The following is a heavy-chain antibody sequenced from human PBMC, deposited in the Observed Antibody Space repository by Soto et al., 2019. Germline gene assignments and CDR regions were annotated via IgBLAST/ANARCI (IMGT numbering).Heavy chain of an antibody. V-gene: IGHV1-18*04. CDR1: GYTFTSYG. Sequence: QVQLVQSGAEVKKPGASVKVSCKASGYTFTSYGISWVRQAPGQGLEWMGWISAYNGNTNYAQKLQGRVTMTTDTPTSTAYMERRSLRPGDTAVYYCTRDPPPYSRGWAYWGQGTLVTVPP. CDR2: ISAYNGNT. J-gene: IGHJ4*02. CDR3: TRDPPPYSRGWAY. D-gene: IGHD6-19*01.